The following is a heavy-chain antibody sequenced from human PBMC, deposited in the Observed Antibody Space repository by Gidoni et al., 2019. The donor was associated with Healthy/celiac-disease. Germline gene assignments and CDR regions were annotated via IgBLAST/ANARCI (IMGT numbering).Heavy chain of an antibody. CDR3: ARGALYCSGGSCYGAFDI. V-gene: IGHV1-8*01. Sequence: QVQLVQSGAEVKKPGASVKVSCKASGYTFTRYDINWVRQATGQGLEWMGWMNPNSGNTGYAQKFQGRVTMTRNTSISTAYMELSSLRSEDTAVYYCARGALYCSGGSCYGAFDIWGQGTMVTVSS. J-gene: IGHJ3*02. CDR2: MNPNSGNT. D-gene: IGHD2-15*01. CDR1: GYTFTRYD.